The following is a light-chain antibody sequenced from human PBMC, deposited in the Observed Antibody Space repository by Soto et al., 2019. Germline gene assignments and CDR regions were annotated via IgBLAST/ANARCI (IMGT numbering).Light chain of an antibody. CDR3: QQYHTYPWT. V-gene: IGKV1-9*01. J-gene: IGKJ1*01. Sequence: DIQLTQSPSFLSASVGDRVTITCRASQGISSYLAWYQQKPGKAPKLLIYAASTLQSGVPSRFSGSGSGTEFTLTISSLQPEDFATYFCQQYHTYPWTFGQGTKVEIK. CDR1: QGISSY. CDR2: AAS.